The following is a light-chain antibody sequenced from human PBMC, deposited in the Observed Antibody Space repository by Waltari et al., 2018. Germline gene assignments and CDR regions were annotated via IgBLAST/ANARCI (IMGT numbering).Light chain of an antibody. CDR1: SSNIGAGYD. Sequence: QSVLTQPPSVSGAPGQRVTISCTGSSSNIGAGYDVHWYQQIPGTAPKLLIYGNHRRPSVVPDRFSGSKSGTSPPLAITALQPEDESKYFCQSCDGTRGVFGGGTKLTVL. CDR2: GNH. CDR3: QSCDGTRGV. J-gene: IGLJ3*02. V-gene: IGLV1-40*01.